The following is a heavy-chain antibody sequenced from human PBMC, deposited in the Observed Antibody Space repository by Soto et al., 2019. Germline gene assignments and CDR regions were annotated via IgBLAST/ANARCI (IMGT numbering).Heavy chain of an antibody. V-gene: IGHV1-18*01. D-gene: IGHD2-2*01. CDR2: ISAYNGNT. CDR1: GYTFTSYG. J-gene: IGHJ4*02. Sequence: ASVKVSCKASGYTFTSYGISWVRQAPGQGLEWMGWISAYNGNTNYAQKLQGRVTMTTDTSTSTAYMELRSLRSDDTAVYYCASSPLYCNSTSCPFDYWGQGTLVTVSS. CDR3: ASSPLYCNSTSCPFDY.